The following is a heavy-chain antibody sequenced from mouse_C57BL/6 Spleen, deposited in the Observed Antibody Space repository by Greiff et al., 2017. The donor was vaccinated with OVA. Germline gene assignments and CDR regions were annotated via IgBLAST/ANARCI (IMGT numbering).Heavy chain of an antibody. J-gene: IGHJ3*01. CDR2: ISSGSSTI. CDR3: ARPTYGRSWGFAY. Sequence: EVQVVESVGGLVKPGGSLKLSCAASGFTFSDYGMHWVRQAPEQGLEWVAYISSGSSTIYYAATVKGRFTISRDTAKNTLFLQMTSLRSEDTAMYYCARPTYGRSWGFAYWGQGTLVTVSA. D-gene: IGHD1-1*01. CDR1: GFTFSDYG. V-gene: IGHV5-17*01.